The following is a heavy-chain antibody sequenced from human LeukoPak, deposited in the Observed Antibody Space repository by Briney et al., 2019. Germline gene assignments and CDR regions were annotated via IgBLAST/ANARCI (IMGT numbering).Heavy chain of an antibody. CDR2: VYHTGST. J-gene: IGHJ4*02. V-gene: IGHV4-38-2*01. CDR1: GYSISRGYY. CDR3: ARAGWIITSGIDY. Sequence: PSETLSLTCAVSGYSISRGYYWALIRQPPGKGLEWIGTVYHTGSTYYNPSLDSRVTISVGTSKNEFSLNLKSVTAADTAVYYCARAGWIITSGIDYWGQGALVTVSS. D-gene: IGHD3-10*01.